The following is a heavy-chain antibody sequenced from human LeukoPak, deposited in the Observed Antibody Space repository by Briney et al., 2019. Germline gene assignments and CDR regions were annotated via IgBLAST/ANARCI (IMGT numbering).Heavy chain of an antibody. Sequence: GGSLRLSCAASGFTFSSSAMSWVRQAPGKGLEWVSAIANNGGYTYYADSVQGRFTISRDNSKSTLCLQMNSLRAEDTAVYYCAKQLGYCSGGSCYFPYWGQGTLVTVSS. D-gene: IGHD2-15*01. CDR1: GFTFSSSA. V-gene: IGHV3-23*01. CDR2: IANNGGYT. J-gene: IGHJ4*03. CDR3: AKQLGYCSGGSCYFPY.